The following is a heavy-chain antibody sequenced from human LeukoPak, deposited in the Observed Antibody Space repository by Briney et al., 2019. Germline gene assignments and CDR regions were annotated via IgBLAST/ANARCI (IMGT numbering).Heavy chain of an antibody. CDR2: ISHSGDRT. Sequence: PGGSLRLSCAASGFTFSTYAMSWVRQAPGKGLEWVSVISHSGDRTNYADSVKGRFTISRDNYGNTLYLQMNSVRADDTAVYYCARGGDFEIDQWGQGILVTVSS. CDR3: ARGGDFEIDQ. CDR1: GFTFSTYA. J-gene: IGHJ4*02. V-gene: IGHV3-23*01. D-gene: IGHD3-16*01.